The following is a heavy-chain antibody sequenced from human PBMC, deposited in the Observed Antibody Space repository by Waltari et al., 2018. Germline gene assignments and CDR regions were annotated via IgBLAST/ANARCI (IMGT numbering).Heavy chain of an antibody. V-gene: IGHV4-34*01. D-gene: IGHD3-10*01. Sequence: QVQLQQWGAGLLKPSETLSLTCAVYGGSFSGYYWSWIRQPPGKGLEWIGEINHSGSTNYNPVLKSRVTISGDTSKNQFSLKLSSVTAADTAVYYCARGVRGVIYYYYYGMDVWGQGTTVTVSS. J-gene: IGHJ6*02. CDR1: GGSFSGYY. CDR3: ARGVRGVIYYYYYGMDV. CDR2: INHSGST.